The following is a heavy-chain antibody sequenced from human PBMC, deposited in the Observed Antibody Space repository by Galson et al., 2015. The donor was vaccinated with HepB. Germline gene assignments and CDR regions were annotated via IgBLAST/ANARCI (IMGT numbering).Heavy chain of an antibody. J-gene: IGHJ4*02. CDR1: GFVFSGST. CDR3: TTAVSGYSYGSDY. CDR2: VRNKADSYAT. D-gene: IGHD5-18*01. Sequence: SLRLSCAASGFVFSGSTMHWVRQASGKGLEWVGRVRNKADSYATAYAASVTGRFTISRDDSKNTAYLQMNSLKPEDTAVYYCTTAVSGYSYGSDYWGQGTLVT. V-gene: IGHV3-73*01.